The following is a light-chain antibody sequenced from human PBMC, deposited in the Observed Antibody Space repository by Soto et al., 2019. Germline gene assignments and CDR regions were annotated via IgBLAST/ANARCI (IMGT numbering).Light chain of an antibody. J-gene: IGLJ1*01. Sequence: QSVLTQPRSVSGSPGQSVTISCTVTSSDVGGYNYVSWYQQHPGKAPKLLIYDVSKRPSGVPGRFSGSKSGNTASLTISGLQADDEADYYCCSYAGSSTLYVFGTGTKVTVL. V-gene: IGLV2-11*01. CDR1: SSDVGGYNY. CDR2: DVS. CDR3: CSYAGSSTLYV.